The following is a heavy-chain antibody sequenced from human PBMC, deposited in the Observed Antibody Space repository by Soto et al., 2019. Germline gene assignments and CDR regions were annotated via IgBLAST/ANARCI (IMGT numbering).Heavy chain of an antibody. V-gene: IGHV4-31*03. CDR2: IYYTGSP. J-gene: IGHJ5*02. CDR1: GGSISSGGYY. Sequence: PSETLSRTCTVSGGSISSGGYYWSWIRQHPGKGLEWIGYIYYTGSPYYNPSLRGRISISLDMSKNQFYLKLSSVTAADTAVYYCARDGGYSYGPVDPWGQGTLVTVSS. D-gene: IGHD3-10*01. CDR3: ARDGGYSYGPVDP.